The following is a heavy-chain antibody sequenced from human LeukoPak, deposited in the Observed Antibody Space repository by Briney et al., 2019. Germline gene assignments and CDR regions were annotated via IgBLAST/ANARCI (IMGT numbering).Heavy chain of an antibody. CDR3: ARSSEQLVLQASDY. D-gene: IGHD6-13*01. CDR2: INPNSGGT. CDR1: GYTFTGYY. V-gene: IGHV1-2*02. Sequence: GASVKVSCKASGYTFTGYYMHWVRQAPGQGLEWMGWINPNSGGTNYAQKFQGRVTMTRDTSISTAYMELSRLRSDDTAVYYCARSSEQLVLQASDYWGQGTLVTVSS. J-gene: IGHJ4*02.